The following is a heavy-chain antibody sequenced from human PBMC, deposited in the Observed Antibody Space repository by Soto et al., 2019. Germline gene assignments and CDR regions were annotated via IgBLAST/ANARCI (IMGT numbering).Heavy chain of an antibody. J-gene: IGHJ4*01. D-gene: IGHD3-10*01. CDR3: VRESGYGSGASGNHYIDF. V-gene: IGHV3-7*01. Sequence: GGYLGPSCAASGSTFSFFWIRWVRKLPGKGMEWLGTMEVDAREKKYVASEKGRFTMSRDTVKNSRYQQRDSVRAEDPAVYYCVRESGYGSGASGNHYIDFWGRGTLVTVYS. CDR1: GSTFSFFW. CDR2: MEVDAREK.